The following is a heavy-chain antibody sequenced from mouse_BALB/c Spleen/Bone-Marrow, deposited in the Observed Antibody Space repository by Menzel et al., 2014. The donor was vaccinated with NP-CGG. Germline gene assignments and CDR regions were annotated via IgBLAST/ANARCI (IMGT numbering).Heavy chain of an antibody. V-gene: IGHV5-6*02. Sequence: DVKLQESGGDLVKPGGSLKLSCAASGFTFSSYGMSWVRQTPDKRLEWVATISSGGSYTYYPDSVKGRFTISRDNAKNALYLQMSSLKSEDTAMYYCARDFITTDAMDYWGQGTSVTVSS. CDR1: GFTFSSYG. CDR2: ISSGGSYT. CDR3: ARDFITTDAMDY. J-gene: IGHJ4*01. D-gene: IGHD1-1*01.